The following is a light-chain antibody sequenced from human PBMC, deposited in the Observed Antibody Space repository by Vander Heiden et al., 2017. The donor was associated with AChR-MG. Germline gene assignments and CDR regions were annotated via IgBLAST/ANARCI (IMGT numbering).Light chain of an antibody. J-gene: IGLJ3*02. Sequence: QSVLTQPPSVSGAPGQRVTISCTGSSSNIGAGYEVHWYQQLPGTAHKLLIYGNSNRPSGVPDRFSGSKSGTSASLAITGLQAEDEADYYCQSYDSSLSGSGVFGGGTKLTVL. CDR1: SSNIGAGYE. CDR2: GNS. CDR3: QSYDSSLSGSGV. V-gene: IGLV1-40*01.